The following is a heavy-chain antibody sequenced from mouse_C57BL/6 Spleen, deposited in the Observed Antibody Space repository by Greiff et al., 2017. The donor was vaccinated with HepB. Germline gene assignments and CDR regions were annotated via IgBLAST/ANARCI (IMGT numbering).Heavy chain of an antibody. Sequence: EVQLQESGGGLVKPGGSLKLSCAASGFTFSSYAMSWVRQTPEKRLEWVATISDGGSYTYYPDNVKGRFTISRDNAKNNLYLQMSHLKSEDTAMYYCARDGYGGFDYWGQGTTLTVSS. CDR3: ARDGYGGFDY. CDR2: ISDGGSYT. CDR1: GFTFSSYA. D-gene: IGHD2-2*01. V-gene: IGHV5-4*01. J-gene: IGHJ2*01.